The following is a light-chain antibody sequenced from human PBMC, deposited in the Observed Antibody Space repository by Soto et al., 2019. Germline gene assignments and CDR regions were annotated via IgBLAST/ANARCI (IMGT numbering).Light chain of an antibody. CDR1: QSVATN. J-gene: IGKJ1*01. Sequence: EAVLTQSPATLSVSPGERATLPCRASQSVATNLAWYQQRPGQAPRLLIDGASKRAIGLPARFSGSGSGTEFTLTISSLQSEDFAVYYCQQYNNWPPRWTFGQGTKVDIK. V-gene: IGKV3-15*01. CDR3: QQYNNWPPRWT. CDR2: GAS.